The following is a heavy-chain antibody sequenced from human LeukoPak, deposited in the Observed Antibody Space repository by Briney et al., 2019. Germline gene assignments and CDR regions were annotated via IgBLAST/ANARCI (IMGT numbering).Heavy chain of an antibody. CDR3: AKTLALVGDNWFDP. CDR2: INSDGSWT. V-gene: IGHV3-74*01. D-gene: IGHD3-3*02. Sequence: GGSLRLSCAASGNYWMHWVRQVPGKGLVWVSHINSDGSWTSYADSVKGRFTISRDNSKNTLYLQMNGLRAEDTAVYYCAKTLALVGDNWFDPWGQGTLVTVSS. J-gene: IGHJ5*02. CDR1: GNYW.